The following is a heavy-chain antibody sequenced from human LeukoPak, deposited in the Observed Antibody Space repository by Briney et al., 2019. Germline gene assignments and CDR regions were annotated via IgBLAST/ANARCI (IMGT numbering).Heavy chain of an antibody. CDR2: ISAYNGNT. D-gene: IGHD2-2*01. Sequence: ASVKVSCKASGYTFTSYGIIWVRQAPGQGLEWMGWISAYNGNTNYAQKLQGRVTMTTDTSTSTAYMELRSLRSDDTAVYYCARVTGCSSTSCYLYYYYYMDVWGKGTTVTVSS. CDR3: ARVTGCSSTSCYLYYYYYMDV. CDR1: GYTFTSYG. J-gene: IGHJ6*03. V-gene: IGHV1-18*01.